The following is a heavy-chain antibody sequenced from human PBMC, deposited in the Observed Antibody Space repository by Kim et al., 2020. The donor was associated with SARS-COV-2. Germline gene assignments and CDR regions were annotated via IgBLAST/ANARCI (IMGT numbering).Heavy chain of an antibody. V-gene: IGHV3-21*01. CDR2: ISSSSSYI. J-gene: IGHJ4*02. Sequence: GGSLRLSCAASGFTFSSYSMNWVRQAPGKGLEWVSSISSSSSYIYYADSVKGRVTISRANAKNSLYLQMNSLRAEDTAVYDCAREGIAGAGTADYWGQGT. CDR1: GFTFSSYS. CDR3: AREGIAGAGTADY. D-gene: IGHD6-19*01.